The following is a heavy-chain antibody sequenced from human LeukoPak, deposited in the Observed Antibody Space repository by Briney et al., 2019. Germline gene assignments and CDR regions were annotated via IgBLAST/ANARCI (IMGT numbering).Heavy chain of an antibody. D-gene: IGHD2-2*01. CDR2: IYGSGST. Sequence: PSETLSLTCTVSGGSISSYYWSWIRQPPGQGLEWIGHIYGSGSTNYNPSLKSRVTLSVDTSKNQFSLKLSSVTAADTAVYYCARERTSATHINWFDPWGQGTLVTVSS. CDR3: ARERTSATHINWFDP. CDR1: GGSISSYY. J-gene: IGHJ5*02. V-gene: IGHV4-59*01.